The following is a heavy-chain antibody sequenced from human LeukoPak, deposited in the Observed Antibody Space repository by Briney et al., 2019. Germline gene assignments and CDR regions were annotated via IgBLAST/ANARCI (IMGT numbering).Heavy chain of an antibody. CDR1: GGSISSYY. J-gene: IGHJ5*02. Sequence: SETLSLTCTVFGGSISSYYWSWIRQPAGKGLEWIGRFYISASTNYNPSLQSRVTMSVDTSKNQSSLKLSSVTAADTAVYYCARDGAPGAWFDPWGQGTLVTVSS. V-gene: IGHV4-4*07. CDR2: FYISAST. D-gene: IGHD3-10*01. CDR3: ARDGAPGAWFDP.